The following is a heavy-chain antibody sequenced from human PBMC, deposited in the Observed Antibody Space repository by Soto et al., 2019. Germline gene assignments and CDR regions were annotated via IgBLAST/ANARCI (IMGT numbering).Heavy chain of an antibody. CDR2: IYHSGNT. V-gene: IGHV4-31*02. CDR1: GGSITTGGSY. Sequence: LCGGSITTGGSYWSWIRQHPGKGLEWIGNIYHSGNTYYNPSLKSRLTISVDTSKNHFSLMVDSVTAADTAVYYCARARFQVLYGKPYFDSWGQGTLVTVSS. CDR3: ARARFQVLYGKPYFDS. D-gene: IGHD2-2*02. J-gene: IGHJ4*02.